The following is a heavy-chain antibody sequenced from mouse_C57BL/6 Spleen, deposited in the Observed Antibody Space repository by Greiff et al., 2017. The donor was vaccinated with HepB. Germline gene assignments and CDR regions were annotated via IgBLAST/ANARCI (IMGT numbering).Heavy chain of an antibody. CDR1: GFTFSDYY. V-gene: IGHV5-16*01. D-gene: IGHD3-1*01. CDR3: AREGVSGSYYFDY. CDR2: INYDGSST. J-gene: IGHJ2*01. Sequence: EVKLVESEGGLVQPGSSMKLSCTASGFTFSDYYMAWVRQVPEKGLEWVANINYDGSSTYYLDSLKSRFIISRDNAKNILYLQMSSLKSEDTATYYCAREGVSGSYYFDYWGQGTTLTVSS.